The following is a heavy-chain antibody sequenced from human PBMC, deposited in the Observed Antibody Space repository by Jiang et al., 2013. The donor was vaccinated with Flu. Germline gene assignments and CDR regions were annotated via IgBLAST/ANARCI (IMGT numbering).Heavy chain of an antibody. D-gene: IGHD4-17*01. CDR3: AKTSTADYDRYFDL. V-gene: IGHV4-59*01. CDR1: GGSISSYY. CDR2: FYYSGRT. J-gene: IGHJ2*01. Sequence: GLVKPSETLSLMCSVSGGSISSYYWNWIRQPPGKGLEWIGYFYYSGRTAYNPSLKSRVTISLDTSKNQFSLKLNSVTTADTAVYFCAKTSTADYDRYFDLWGRGTLVTVSS.